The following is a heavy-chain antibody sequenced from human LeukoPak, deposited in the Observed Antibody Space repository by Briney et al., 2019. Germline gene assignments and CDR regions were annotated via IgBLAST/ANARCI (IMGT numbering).Heavy chain of an antibody. Sequence: PSETLSLTCTVSGGSISSYYWSWIRQPPGKGLEWIGYIYYSGSTNYNPSLKSRVTISVDTSKNQFSLKLSSVTAADTAVYYCARDRGYSYGLGIWQGFDYWGQGTLVTVSS. CDR1: GGSISSYY. D-gene: IGHD5-18*01. J-gene: IGHJ4*02. V-gene: IGHV4-59*01. CDR3: ARDRGYSYGLGIWQGFDY. CDR2: IYYSGST.